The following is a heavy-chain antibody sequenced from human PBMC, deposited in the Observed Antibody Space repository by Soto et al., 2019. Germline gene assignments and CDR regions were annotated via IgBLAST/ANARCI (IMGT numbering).Heavy chain of an antibody. J-gene: IGHJ6*02. CDR2: SNGGNGFT. CDR1: GYTFRSHG. CDR3: ARLSYSDALDV. V-gene: IGHV1-3*02. Sequence: QVQLVQSGAEVWTPGASVKFSCKASGYTFRSHGVHWVRQARGPRLEWLGWSNGGNGFTKYAQAFHHRVTITRDTAASTIYMELHSLTSDDTAVYYCARLSYSDALDVWGQGTTVNVYS. D-gene: IGHD4-17*01.